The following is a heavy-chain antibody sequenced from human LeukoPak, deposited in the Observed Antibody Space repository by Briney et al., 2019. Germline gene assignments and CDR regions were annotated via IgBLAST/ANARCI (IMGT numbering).Heavy chain of an antibody. CDR3: AGVGDRNYYPMDV. CDR2: ISSSSSYI. D-gene: IGHD3-16*01. CDR1: GFTFSSYS. V-gene: IGHV3-21*01. Sequence: GGSLRLSCAASGFTFSSYSMNWVRQAPGKGLEWVSSISSSSSYIYYADSVKGRFTISRDNAKNSLYLQMNSLRAEDTAVYYCAGVGDRNYYPMDVGAKGTTATVPP. J-gene: IGHJ6*04.